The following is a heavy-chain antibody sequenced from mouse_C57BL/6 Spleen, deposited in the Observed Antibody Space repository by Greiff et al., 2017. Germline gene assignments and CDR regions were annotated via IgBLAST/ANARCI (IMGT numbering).Heavy chain of an antibody. CDR1: GYTFTSYW. J-gene: IGHJ3*01. V-gene: IGHV1-50*01. D-gene: IGHD1-1*01. CDR2: IDPSDSYT. Sequence: VQLQQPGAELVKPGASVKLSCTASGYTFTSYWMQWVQQRPGQGLEWIGEIDPSDSYTNYNQKFKGKATLTVDTSSSTAYMQLSSLTSEDSAVYYCARHYYGSSDAFAYWGQGTLVTVSA. CDR3: ARHYYGSSDAFAY.